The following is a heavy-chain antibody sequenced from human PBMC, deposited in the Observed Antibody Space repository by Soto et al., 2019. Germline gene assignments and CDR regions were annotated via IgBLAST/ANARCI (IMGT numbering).Heavy chain of an antibody. Sequence: PSETLSLTCTVSGDSIGTTHSYWAWIRQSPGKGLEWIGEINHSGSTNYNPSLKSRVTISVDTSKNQFSLKLSSVTAADTAVYYCARGQSVVVTAKAYYFDYWGQGTLVTVSS. CDR2: INHSGST. CDR3: ARGQSVVVTAKAYYFDY. J-gene: IGHJ4*02. CDR1: GDSIGTTHSY. D-gene: IGHD2-21*02. V-gene: IGHV4-39*07.